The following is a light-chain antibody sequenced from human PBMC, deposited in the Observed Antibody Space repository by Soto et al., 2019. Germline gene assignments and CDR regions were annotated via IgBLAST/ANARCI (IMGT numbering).Light chain of an antibody. Sequence: EIVLTQSPGTLSLSPGERATLSCRASQSVSSSYLAWYQQKPGQAPRLLIYGASSRATGIPDRFSGSGSGKDFPLTISRLEPEDFAEYYCQKYGSSPYTFGQGTQLEIK. V-gene: IGKV3-20*01. CDR2: GAS. J-gene: IGKJ2*01. CDR3: QKYGSSPYT. CDR1: QSVSSSY.